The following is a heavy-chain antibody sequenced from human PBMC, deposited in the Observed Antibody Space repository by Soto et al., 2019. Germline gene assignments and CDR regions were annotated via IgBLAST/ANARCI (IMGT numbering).Heavy chain of an antibody. J-gene: IGHJ1*01. D-gene: IGHD4-4*01. CDR1: GFSVNNNY. V-gene: IGHV3-53*01. CDR2: IYSGGDT. Sequence: EVQLVESGGGFIQPGGSLRLSCAVSGFSVNNNYVTWVRQAPGKGLHWVSVIYSGGDTYYADSVEGRFTLSRDNSNNTVYLQMNSLRVEDTAGYYCARGLSPYRSWGQGALVIVSS. CDR3: ARGLSPYRS.